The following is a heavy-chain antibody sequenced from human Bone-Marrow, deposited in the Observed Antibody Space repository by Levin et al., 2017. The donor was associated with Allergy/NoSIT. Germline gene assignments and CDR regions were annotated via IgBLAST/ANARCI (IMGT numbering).Heavy chain of an antibody. CDR2: IYSGGQT. V-gene: IGHV3-53*01. J-gene: IGHJ4*02. CDR1: GFTVYNNY. D-gene: IGHD6-19*01. CDR3: TTSPGLAV. Sequence: GGSLRLSCAASGFTVYNNYMTWVRQAPGKGPEWVSVIYSGGQTFYADSVKGRFTISRDGSTNTLYLQMNSLRGEDTAMYYCTTSPGLAVWGQGTLVTVSS.